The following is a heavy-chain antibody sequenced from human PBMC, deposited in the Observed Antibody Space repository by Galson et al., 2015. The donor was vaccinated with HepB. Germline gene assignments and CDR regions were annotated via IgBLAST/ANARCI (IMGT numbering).Heavy chain of an antibody. CDR2: INPKTGGT. CDR3: ASAVTGPPFLLDY. J-gene: IGHJ4*02. Sequence: SVKVSCKASGYTFADYYLHWVRQAPGQGLEWMGWINPKTGGTKYAQKFQGRVTMTRDTSISTAYMEPSRLRSDDTAVFYCASAVTGPPFLLDYWGQGTLLTVSS. CDR1: GYTFADYY. D-gene: IGHD6-19*01. V-gene: IGHV1-2*02.